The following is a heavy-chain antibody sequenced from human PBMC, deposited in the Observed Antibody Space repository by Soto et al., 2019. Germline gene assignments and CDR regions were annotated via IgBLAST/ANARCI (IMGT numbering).Heavy chain of an antibody. V-gene: IGHV5-51*01. CDR2: IYPGDSDS. CDR3: AKHEGYCSTTTCSNFDY. CDR1: CLNFSSSW. D-gene: IGHD2-2*01. Sequence: SLTLPFRGFCLNFSSSWIACGRQMRGKVLEWLGIIYPGDSDSPYTPSFQGHVTISADKSINTAYLHWSRLKASDTAIYYCAKHEGYCSTTTCSNFDYWGQGTLVTVSS. J-gene: IGHJ4*02.